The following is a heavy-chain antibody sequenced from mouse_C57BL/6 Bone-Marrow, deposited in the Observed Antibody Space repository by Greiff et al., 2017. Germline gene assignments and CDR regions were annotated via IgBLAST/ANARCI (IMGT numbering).Heavy chain of an antibody. D-gene: IGHD6-1*01. CDR3: ARPSFDWYFDV. Sequence: QVQLQQSGAELVRPGTSVKVSCKASGYAFTNYLIEWVKQRPGQGLEWIGVINPGSGGTNYNEKFKGKATLTADKSSSTAYMQLRGLTYEDSAVYYSARPSFDWYFDVWGTGTTVTVAA. V-gene: IGHV1-54*01. CDR2: INPGSGGT. CDR1: GYAFTNYL. J-gene: IGHJ1*03.